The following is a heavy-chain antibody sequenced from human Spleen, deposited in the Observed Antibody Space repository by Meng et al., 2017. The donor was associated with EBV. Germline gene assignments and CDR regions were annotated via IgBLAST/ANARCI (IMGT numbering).Heavy chain of an antibody. V-gene: IGHV3-15*01. Sequence: EVQVVESGGGLVKPGGSLRLSCAASGLTFSKTWMTWVRQAPGKGLEWVGRIKSKTDGGTTDYAAPVKGRFTISRDDSKKTLYLQMSSLKTEDTAVYYCTTNRGSKWGQGTLVTVSS. J-gene: IGHJ4*02. CDR3: TTNRGSK. D-gene: IGHD5-12*01. CDR1: GLTFSKTW. CDR2: IKSKTDGGTT.